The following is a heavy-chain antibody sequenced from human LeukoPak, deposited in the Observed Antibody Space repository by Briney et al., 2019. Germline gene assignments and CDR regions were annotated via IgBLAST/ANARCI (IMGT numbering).Heavy chain of an antibody. Sequence: ASVKVSCKASGYTFTSHDINWVRQATGQGLEWIGWMNPNSGNTGYAQKFQGRVTMTRDTSINTAYMELSSPRSEDTAVYYCARVIGYCSGGSCYSDKPDYWGQGALVTVSS. CDR3: ARVIGYCSGGSCYSDKPDY. CDR1: GYTFTSHD. J-gene: IGHJ4*02. CDR2: MNPNSGNT. V-gene: IGHV1-8*01. D-gene: IGHD2-15*01.